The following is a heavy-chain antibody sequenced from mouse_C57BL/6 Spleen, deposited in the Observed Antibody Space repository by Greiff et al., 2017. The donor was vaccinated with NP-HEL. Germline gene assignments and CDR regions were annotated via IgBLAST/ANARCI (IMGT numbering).Heavy chain of an antibody. D-gene: IGHD2-4*01. CDR1: GYTFTSYW. J-gene: IGHJ3*01. Sequence: VQLQQPGAELVRPGSSVKLSCKASGYTFTSYWMDWVKQRPGQGLEWIGNIYPSDSETHYNQKFKDKATLTVDKSSSTAYMQLSSLTSEDSAVYYCARGGLPPWFAYWGQGTLVTVSA. CDR2: IYPSDSET. CDR3: ARGGLPPWFAY. V-gene: IGHV1-61*01.